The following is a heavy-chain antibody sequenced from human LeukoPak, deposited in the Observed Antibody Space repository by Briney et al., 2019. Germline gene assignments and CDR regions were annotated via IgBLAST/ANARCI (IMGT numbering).Heavy chain of an antibody. J-gene: IGHJ5*02. V-gene: IGHV4-34*01. CDR3: ARGPRFGELLWHWFDP. D-gene: IGHD3-10*01. CDR1: GGSFSGYS. CDR2: IYYTGNT. Sequence: PSETLSLTCAIYGGSFSGYSWTWIRQPPGKGLEWTGNIYYTGNTYYNPPLKSRVTISEDTSKNQFSLKLRSVTAADTAVYYCARGPRFGELLWHWFDPWGQGTLVTVSS.